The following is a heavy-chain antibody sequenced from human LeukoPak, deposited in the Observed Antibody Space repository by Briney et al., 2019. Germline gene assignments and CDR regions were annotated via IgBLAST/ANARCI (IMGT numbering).Heavy chain of an antibody. CDR3: ARLGDFQSVAGNCDS. CDR1: GFTFSSYS. CDR2: ISSSSSYI. V-gene: IGHV3-21*01. D-gene: IGHD6-19*01. J-gene: IGHJ5*01. Sequence: PGGSLRLSFAASGFTFSSYSMNCVRQAPGKGLEWVSAISSSSSYIYYADSVKGRFTISRDNAKNSLYLQMNSLRAEDTAVYYCARLGDFQSVAGNCDSWGQGTLVTVSS.